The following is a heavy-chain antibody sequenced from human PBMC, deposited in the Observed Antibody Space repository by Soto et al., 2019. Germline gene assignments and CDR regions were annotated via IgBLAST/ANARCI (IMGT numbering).Heavy chain of an antibody. V-gene: IGHV3-74*03. Sequence: GGSLRLSCAASKFSFNNYLMHWVRQVPGKGPVWVSRINHDGTKTEYADSVKGRFTISRDNTKNTLYLQMNSLRVDDTAMYYCVREPWGFSGSWYDYWGQGTLVTVSS. CDR2: INHDGTKT. J-gene: IGHJ4*02. CDR3: VREPWGFSGSWYDY. CDR1: KFSFNNYL. D-gene: IGHD5-12*01.